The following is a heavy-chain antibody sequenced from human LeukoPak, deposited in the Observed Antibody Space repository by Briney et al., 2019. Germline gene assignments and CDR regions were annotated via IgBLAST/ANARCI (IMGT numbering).Heavy chain of an antibody. J-gene: IGHJ1*01. Sequence: ASVKVSCKASGGTLSSYAISWVRQAPGQGLEWMGGIIPIFGTANYAQKFQGRVTITADESTSTAYMELSSLRSEDTAVYYCAGRRRYYYDSSGYYGYFQHWGQGTLVTVSS. D-gene: IGHD3-22*01. CDR3: AGRRRYYYDSSGYYGYFQH. V-gene: IGHV1-69*13. CDR2: IIPIFGTA. CDR1: GGTLSSYA.